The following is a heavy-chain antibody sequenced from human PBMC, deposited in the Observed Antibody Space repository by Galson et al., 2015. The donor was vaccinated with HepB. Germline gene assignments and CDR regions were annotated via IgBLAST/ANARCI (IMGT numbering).Heavy chain of an antibody. CDR3: AKLRDTAMGTDAFDI. V-gene: IGHV3-30*02. J-gene: IGHJ3*02. D-gene: IGHD5-18*01. CDR2: IRYDGSNK. CDR1: GFTFSSYG. Sequence: SLRLSCAASGFTFSSYGMHWVRQAPGKGLEWVAFIRYDGSNKYYADSVKGRFTISRDNSKNTLYLQMNSLRAEDTAVYYCAKLRDTAMGTDAFDIWGQGTMVTVSS.